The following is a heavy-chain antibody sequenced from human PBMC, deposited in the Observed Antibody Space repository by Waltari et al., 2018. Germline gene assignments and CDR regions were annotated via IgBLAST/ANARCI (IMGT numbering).Heavy chain of an antibody. V-gene: IGHV1-2*04. Sequence: QVQLVQSGAEVKKPGASVKVSCKASGYTFPGYYMHWVRQAPGQGLEWMGWINPNSGGTNYAQKFQGWVTMTRDTSISTAYMELSRLRSDDTAVYYCARARGYSGYGWFDPWGQGTLVTVSS. CDR1: GYTFPGYY. J-gene: IGHJ5*02. CDR3: ARARGYSGYGWFDP. D-gene: IGHD5-12*01. CDR2: INPNSGGT.